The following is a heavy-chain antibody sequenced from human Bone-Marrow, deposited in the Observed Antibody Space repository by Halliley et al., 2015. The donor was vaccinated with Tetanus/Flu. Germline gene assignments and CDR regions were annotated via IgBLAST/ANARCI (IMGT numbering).Heavy chain of an antibody. D-gene: IGHD6-19*01. J-gene: IGHJ4*02. CDR3: AKDRNSGWRFDY. CDR1: GFTFSSYA. V-gene: IGHV3-23*01. Sequence: SLRLSCAASGFTFSSYAMGWVRQAPGKGLEWVSTISAGATGTYNADSVKGRFTISRDNSKNTLYLQMNSLRAEDTAVYYCAKDRNSGWRFDYWGQGTLVIVSS. CDR2: ISAGATGT.